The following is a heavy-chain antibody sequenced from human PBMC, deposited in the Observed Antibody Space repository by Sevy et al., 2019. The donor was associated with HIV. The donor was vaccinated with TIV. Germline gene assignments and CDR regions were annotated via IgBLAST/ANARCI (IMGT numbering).Heavy chain of an antibody. CDR1: GGTFSSYA. Sequence: ASVKVSCKASGGTFSSYAISWVRQAPGQGLEWMGGIIPIFGTANYAQKFQGRVTITADESTSTAYMELSSLRSEDTTVYYCARDPVITFGQSPPSYYYYGMDVWGQGTTVTVSS. CDR2: IIPIFGTA. D-gene: IGHD3-16*01. V-gene: IGHV1-69*13. J-gene: IGHJ6*02. CDR3: ARDPVITFGQSPPSYYYYGMDV.